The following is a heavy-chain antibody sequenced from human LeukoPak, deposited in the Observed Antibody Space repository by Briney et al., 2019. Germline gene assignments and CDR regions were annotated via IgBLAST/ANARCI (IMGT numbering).Heavy chain of an antibody. CDR2: ISSSSSTI. D-gene: IGHD3-3*01. CDR1: GFTFSSYS. Sequence: GGSLRLSCAASGFTFSSYSMNWVRQAPGKGLEWVSYISSSSSTIYYADSVKGRFTISRDNAKNSLYLQMNSLRAEDTAVYYCARAITIFPYYYYMDVWGKGTTVTVSS. J-gene: IGHJ6*03. V-gene: IGHV3-48*01. CDR3: ARAITIFPYYYYMDV.